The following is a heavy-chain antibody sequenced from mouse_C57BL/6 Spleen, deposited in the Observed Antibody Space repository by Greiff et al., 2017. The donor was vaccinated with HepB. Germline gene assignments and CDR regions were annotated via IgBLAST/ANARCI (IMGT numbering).Heavy chain of an antibody. V-gene: IGHV1-59*01. Sequence: VQLQQPGAELVRPGTSVKLSCKASGYTFTSYWMHWVKQRPGQGLEWIGVIDPSDSYTNYNQKFKGKATLTVDTSSSTAYMQLSSLTSEDSAVYYCATTGKFAYWGQGTLVTVSA. J-gene: IGHJ3*01. CDR2: IDPSDSYT. CDR3: ATTGKFAY. D-gene: IGHD4-1*01. CDR1: GYTFTSYW.